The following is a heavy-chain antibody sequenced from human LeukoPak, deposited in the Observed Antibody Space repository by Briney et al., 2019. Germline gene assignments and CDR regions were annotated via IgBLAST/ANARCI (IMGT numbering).Heavy chain of an antibody. CDR1: GYSLTSYG. CDR2: MSGYNGDT. D-gene: IGHD3-10*01. Sequence: ASVKVSCKASGYSLTSYGISWVRQAPGQGLEWMGWMSGYNGDTRYAQKVQDRVTVTTDTSTTTAYMELRSLRSDDTAVYYCARAPNYSGSGSFFSDCWGQGTLVIVSS. J-gene: IGHJ4*02. V-gene: IGHV1-18*01. CDR3: ARAPNYSGSGSFFSDC.